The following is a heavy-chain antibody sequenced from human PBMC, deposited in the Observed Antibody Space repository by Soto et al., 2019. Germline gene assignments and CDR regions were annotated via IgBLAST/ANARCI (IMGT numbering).Heavy chain of an antibody. J-gene: IGHJ5*02. CDR2: IIPILGIA. Sequence: QVQLVQSGAEVKKPGSSVKVSCKASGGTFSSYTISWVRQAPGQGLEWMGRIIPILGIANYAQKFQGRVTITAAKSTSTAYMELSSLRSEDTAVYYCAGCSSTSCYVRMDPWGQGTLVTVSS. CDR1: GGTFSSYT. CDR3: AGCSSTSCYVRMDP. V-gene: IGHV1-69*02. D-gene: IGHD2-2*01.